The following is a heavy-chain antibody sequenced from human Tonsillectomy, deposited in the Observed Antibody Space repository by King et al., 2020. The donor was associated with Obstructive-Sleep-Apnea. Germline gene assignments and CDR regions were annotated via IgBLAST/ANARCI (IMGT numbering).Heavy chain of an antibody. CDR3: ARDHDRERGIFDY. CDR2: IYNGETS. Sequence: VQLVESGPVLVTPSQTLSLTCTVSGGSIGSGGFYWSWIRQLPGRDLEWIGYIYNGETSYYNPSLASRVTISADTSKDQFSLKLTSVTAADTAVYYCARDHDRERGIFDYWGQGTLVTVSS. D-gene: IGHD3-10*02. V-gene: IGHV4-31*03. J-gene: IGHJ4*02. CDR1: GGSIGSGGFY.